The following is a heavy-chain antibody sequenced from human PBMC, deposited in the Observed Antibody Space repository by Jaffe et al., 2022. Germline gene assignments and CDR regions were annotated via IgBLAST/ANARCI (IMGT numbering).Heavy chain of an antibody. CDR3: AKSGQDSSGWYQSGAFDI. V-gene: IGHV3-23*01. Sequence: EVQLLESGGGLVQPGGSLRLSCAASGFTFSSYAMSWVRQAPGKGLEWVSAISGSGGSTYYADSVKGRFTISRDNSKNTLYLQMNSLRAEDTAVYYCAKSGQDSSGWYQSGAFDIWGQGTMVTVSS. CDR1: GFTFSSYA. CDR2: ISGSGGST. J-gene: IGHJ3*02. D-gene: IGHD6-19*01.